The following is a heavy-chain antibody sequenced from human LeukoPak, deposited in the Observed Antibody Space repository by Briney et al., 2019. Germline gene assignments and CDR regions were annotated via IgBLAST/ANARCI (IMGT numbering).Heavy chain of an antibody. D-gene: IGHD6-25*01. J-gene: IGHJ4*02. V-gene: IGHV4-34*01. CDR1: GGSFSGYY. CDR2: INHSGST. CDR3: ARGSTARY. Sequence: PSETLSLTCAVYGGSFSGYYWSWIRQPPGRGLEWIGEINHSGSTNYNPSLKSRVTISVDTSKNQFSLKLSSVTAADTAVYYCARGSTARYWGQGTLVTVSS.